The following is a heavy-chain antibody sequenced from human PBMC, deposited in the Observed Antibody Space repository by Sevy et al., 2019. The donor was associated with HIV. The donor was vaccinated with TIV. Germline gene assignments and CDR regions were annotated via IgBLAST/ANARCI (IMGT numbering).Heavy chain of an antibody. V-gene: IGHV4-59*01. CDR1: GGSISSYY. CDR3: ARIPTTYYYDSSGYYPPQGWFDP. Sequence: SETLSLTCTVSGGSISSYYWSWIRQPPGKGLEWIGYIYYSGSTNYNPSLKSRVTISVDTSKNQLSLKLSSVTAADTAVYYCARIPTTYYYDSSGYYPPQGWFDPWGQGTLVTVSS. D-gene: IGHD3-22*01. CDR2: IYYSGST. J-gene: IGHJ5*02.